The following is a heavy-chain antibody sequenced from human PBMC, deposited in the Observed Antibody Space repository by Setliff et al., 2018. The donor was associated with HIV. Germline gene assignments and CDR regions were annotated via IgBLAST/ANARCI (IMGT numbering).Heavy chain of an antibody. J-gene: IGHJ5*01. Sequence: ASVKVSCKASGYRFTSYHISWVRQAPGQGLEWLRRISASNGQTDYGHNYQGRLSMTTDSSTTTAYMELASLRIDDTAVYYCARDVAYTGYNSDSWGQGTLVTVSS. CDR2: ISASNGQT. D-gene: IGHD5-18*01. CDR3: ARDVAYTGYNSDS. V-gene: IGHV1-18*01. CDR1: GYRFTSYH.